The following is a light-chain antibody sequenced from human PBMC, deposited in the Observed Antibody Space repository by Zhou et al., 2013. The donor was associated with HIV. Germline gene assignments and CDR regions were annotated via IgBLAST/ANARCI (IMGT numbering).Light chain of an antibody. CDR1: QSISSW. V-gene: IGKV1-5*03. CDR2: KAS. J-gene: IGKJ1*01. CDR3: QQFDGSPTWT. Sequence: DIQMTQSPSTLSASVGDRVTITCRASQSISSWLAWYQQKPGKAPKLLIYKASSLESGVPSRFSGSGSGTDFTLTITRLEPEDFAVYYCQQFDGSPTWTFGPGTKVEMK.